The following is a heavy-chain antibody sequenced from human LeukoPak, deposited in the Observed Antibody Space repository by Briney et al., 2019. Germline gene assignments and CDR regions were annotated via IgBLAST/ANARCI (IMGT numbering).Heavy chain of an antibody. V-gene: IGHV4-59*08. CDR2: IYYSGST. CDR1: GGSISSYY. CDR3: ARRYYYYYYMDV. J-gene: IGHJ6*03. Sequence: PSETLSLTRTVSGGSISSYYWSWIRQPPGKGLEWIGYIYYSGSTNYNPSLKSRVTISVDTSKNQFSLKLSSVTAADTAVYSCARRYYYYYYMDVWGKGATVTVS.